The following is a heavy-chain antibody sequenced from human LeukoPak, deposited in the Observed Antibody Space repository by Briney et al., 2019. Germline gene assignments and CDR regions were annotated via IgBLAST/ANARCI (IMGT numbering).Heavy chain of an antibody. V-gene: IGHV4-59*01. CDR1: GGSISSYY. CDR2: IYYSGST. J-gene: IGHJ3*02. D-gene: IGHD2-2*02. Sequence: SETLSLTCTVSGGSISSYYWSWIRQPPGKGLEWIGYIYYSGSTNYNPSLKSRVTISVDTSKNQFSLKLSSVTAADTAVYYCAREDCSSTSCYKGHAFDIWGQGTMVTVSS. CDR3: AREDCSSTSCYKGHAFDI.